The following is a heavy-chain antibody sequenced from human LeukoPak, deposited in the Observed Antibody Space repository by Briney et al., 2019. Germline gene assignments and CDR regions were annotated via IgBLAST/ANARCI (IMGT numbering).Heavy chain of an antibody. D-gene: IGHD4-17*01. CDR3: ARESYGWFDP. Sequence: SETLSLTCTVSGYSISSGYYWGWIRQPPGKGLEWIGYIYYSGSTNYNPSLKSRVTISVDTSKNQFSLKLSSVTAADTAVYYCARESYGWFDPWGQGTLVTVSS. CDR2: IYYSGST. J-gene: IGHJ5*02. V-gene: IGHV4-38-2*02. CDR1: GYSISSGYY.